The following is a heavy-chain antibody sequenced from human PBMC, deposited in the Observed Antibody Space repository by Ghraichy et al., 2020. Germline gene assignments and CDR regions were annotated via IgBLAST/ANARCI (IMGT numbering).Heavy chain of an antibody. CDR1: GFIFSSYA. Sequence: GGSLRLSCAASGFIFSSYAMSWVRQAPGKGLEWVSSISGSGLTTHYADSAKGRFTMSRDNFKHTVSLEMNTLRADDTAVYYCARSPLWFGEYYHFYMDVWGEGTTVTVSS. V-gene: IGHV3-23*01. D-gene: IGHD3-10*01. CDR2: ISGSGLTT. CDR3: ARSPLWFGEYYHFYMDV. J-gene: IGHJ6*03.